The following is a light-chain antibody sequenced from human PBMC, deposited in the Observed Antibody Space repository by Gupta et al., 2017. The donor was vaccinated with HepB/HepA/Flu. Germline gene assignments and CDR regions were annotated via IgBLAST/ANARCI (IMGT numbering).Light chain of an antibody. CDR3: QHLGDKPPGMT. CDR2: ATS. V-gene: IGKV3-20*01. J-gene: IGKJ3*01. CDR1: QSVDSKY. Sequence: EIVFTQSPCTLSFSPGERASLSCRASQSVDSKYLAWYQQKPGQAPRLLIYATSNRLTGVPDRFRGSGSGADFTLTISRREAADFEVYNCQHLGDKPPGMTFGQGTRVD.